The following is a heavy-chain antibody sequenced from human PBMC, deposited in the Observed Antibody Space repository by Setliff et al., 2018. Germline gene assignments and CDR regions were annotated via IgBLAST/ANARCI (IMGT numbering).Heavy chain of an antibody. CDR3: VAGWELLEGNRWPFDY. D-gene: IGHD1-26*01. V-gene: IGHV1-69*13. Sequence: SVKVSCKASGYTFTNYGINWIRQAPEQGLEWMGGIIPIFGTANYAQKFQGRVTITADESTSTAYMELSSLRSEDTAVYYCVAGWELLEGNRWPFDYWGQGTLVTVSS. CDR1: GYTFTNYG. CDR2: IIPIFGTA. J-gene: IGHJ4*02.